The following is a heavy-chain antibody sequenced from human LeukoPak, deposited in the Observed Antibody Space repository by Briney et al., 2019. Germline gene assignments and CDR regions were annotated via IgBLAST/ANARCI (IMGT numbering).Heavy chain of an antibody. D-gene: IGHD3-10*01. CDR1: GFTFSSYS. V-gene: IGHV3-21*01. J-gene: IGHJ4*02. CDR3: ARGNFYSGSGSSPLDY. CDR2: ISSSSGYI. Sequence: GGSLRLPCAASGFTFSSYSMNWVRQAPGKGLEWVSSISSSSGYIYYADSVKGRFTISRDNAKNTLFLQMNGLGAEDSAVYYCARGNFYSGSGSSPLDYWGQGTVVTVSS.